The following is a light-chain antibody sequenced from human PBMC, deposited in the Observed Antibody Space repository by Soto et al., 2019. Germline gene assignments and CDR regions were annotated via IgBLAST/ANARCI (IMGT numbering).Light chain of an antibody. J-gene: IGLJ3*02. CDR1: SSDVGGYKY. CDR3: SSFTSSSARV. V-gene: IGLV2-14*01. Sequence: QSVLTQPASVSGSPGQSITISCTGTSSDVGGYKYVSWYQQHPGKAPKVVIYEVSNRPSGVSNRFSGSKSGNTASLTISGLQAEDEADYYCSSFTSSSARVFGGGTKLTVL. CDR2: EVS.